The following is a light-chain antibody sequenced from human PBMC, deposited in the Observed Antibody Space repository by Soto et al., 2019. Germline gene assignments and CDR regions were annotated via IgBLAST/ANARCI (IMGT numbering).Light chain of an antibody. Sequence: DIQMTQSPSTLSASVEDGVTISCRASQSISNRLAWYQQKPGEAPKYLIYDASTLDSGAPSRFSGSGSGTEFTLSISSLQPDDFATYYCQQYNSYPWTFGQGTKVEI. J-gene: IGKJ1*01. CDR1: QSISNR. CDR2: DAS. CDR3: QQYNSYPWT. V-gene: IGKV1-5*01.